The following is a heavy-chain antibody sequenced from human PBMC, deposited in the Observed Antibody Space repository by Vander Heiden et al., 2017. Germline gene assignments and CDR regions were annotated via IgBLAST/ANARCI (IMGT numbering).Heavy chain of an antibody. CDR3: ARDESSYGDYWVDFDH. CDR1: GFPFSSYS. J-gene: IGHJ4*02. D-gene: IGHD4-17*01. V-gene: IGHV3-48*02. Sequence: EVQLVESGGALVQPGGSLRLSCAASGFPFSSYSMDWLRQAPGKGLEWVSYISSSSSNIFYADSVKGRFTISRDNAKNSLYLQMNSLREEETAVYYCARDESSYGDYWVDFDHWGQGPLVTVSS. CDR2: ISSSSSNI.